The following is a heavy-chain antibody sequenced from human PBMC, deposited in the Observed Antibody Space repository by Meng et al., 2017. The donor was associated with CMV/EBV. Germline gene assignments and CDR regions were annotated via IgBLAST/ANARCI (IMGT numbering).Heavy chain of an antibody. D-gene: IGHD6-13*01. CDR3: ALFGAAAGHDY. CDR1: GFPVISNY. CDR2: IYSGGST. Sequence: QLVSSGGCLCHPGVSLRLSWAASGFPVISNYMSWFSQAPGKGLELVSVIYSGGSTYYADSVKGRFTISRDNSKNTLYLQMNSLRAEDTAVYYCALFGAAAGHDYWGQGTLVTVS. V-gene: IGHV3-66*01. J-gene: IGHJ4*02.